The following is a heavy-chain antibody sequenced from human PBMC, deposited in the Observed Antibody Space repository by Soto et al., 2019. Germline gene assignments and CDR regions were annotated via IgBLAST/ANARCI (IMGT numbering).Heavy chain of an antibody. CDR1: GFTFSLYS. J-gene: IGHJ4*02. D-gene: IGHD3-22*01. CDR3: ARDRRRWGYYYDGRGDYFFEY. Sequence: EVHVVESGGGLVKPGGSLRLSCVASGFTFSLYSMNWVRQAPGQGLEWASSISTSSSYIYYADSALGRFTISRDNAKNALYLQMDGLRPADTAVYYCARDRRRWGYYYDGRGDYFFEYWGQGTLVTVSS. CDR2: ISTSSSYI. V-gene: IGHV3-21*01.